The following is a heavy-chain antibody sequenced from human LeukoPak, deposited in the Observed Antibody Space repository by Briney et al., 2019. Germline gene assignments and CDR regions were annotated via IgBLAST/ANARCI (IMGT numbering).Heavy chain of an antibody. CDR1: GFTFSSYS. Sequence: GGSLRLSCAASGFTFSSYSMNWVRQAPGKGLEWVSSISSSSSYIYYADSVKGRFTISRDNAKNSLYLQMNSLRAEDTAVYYCARDRSEDEEFDYWGQGTLVTVSS. CDR3: ARDRSEDEEFDY. J-gene: IGHJ4*02. D-gene: IGHD1-14*01. V-gene: IGHV3-21*01. CDR2: ISSSSSYI.